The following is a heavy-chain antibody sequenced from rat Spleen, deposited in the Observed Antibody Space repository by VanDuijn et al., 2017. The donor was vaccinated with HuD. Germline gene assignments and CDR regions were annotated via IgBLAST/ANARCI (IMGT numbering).Heavy chain of an antibody. Sequence: EVQLVESGGGLVQPGRSLKLSCAASGFTFSDYYMAWVRQAPKKGLEWVASITYEGSTTHYGDSVKGRFTISRDNAKSTLYLQMNSLRSEDTATDYCARLACYYDGSYYPGGFDYWGQGVMVTVSS. CDR1: GFTFSDYY. CDR3: ARLACYYDGSYYPGGFDY. D-gene: IGHD1-12*02. V-gene: IGHV5-22*01. J-gene: IGHJ2*01. CDR2: ITYEGSTT.